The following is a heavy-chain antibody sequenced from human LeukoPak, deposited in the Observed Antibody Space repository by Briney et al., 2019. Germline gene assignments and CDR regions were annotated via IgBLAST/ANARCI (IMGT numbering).Heavy chain of an antibody. Sequence: GGSLRLSCAASGFTVSSSWMHWVRQAPGKGLVWVSRINPDESTTTYADSVKGRFTISRDNAKNTLYLQMNSLRAEDTAVYYCARNTRTSFDIWGQGTLVTVSS. CDR2: INPDESTT. V-gene: IGHV3-74*01. CDR3: ARNTRTSFDI. D-gene: IGHD2-2*01. J-gene: IGHJ4*02. CDR1: GFTVSSSW.